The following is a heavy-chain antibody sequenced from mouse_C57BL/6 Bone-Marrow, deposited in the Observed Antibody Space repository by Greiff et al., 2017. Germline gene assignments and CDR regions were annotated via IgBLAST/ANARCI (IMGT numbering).Heavy chain of an antibody. J-gene: IGHJ1*03. CDR1: GYTFTSYW. CDR2: IDPSDSYT. CDR3: ARRGYGSSYDWYFDV. D-gene: IGHD1-1*01. V-gene: IGHV1-69*01. Sequence: VHLVESGAELVMPGASVKLSCKASGYTFTSYWMHWVKQRPGQGLEWIGEIDPSDSYTNYNQKFKGKSTLTVDKSSSTAYMQLSSLTSEDSAVYYCARRGYGSSYDWYFDVWGTGTTVTVSS.